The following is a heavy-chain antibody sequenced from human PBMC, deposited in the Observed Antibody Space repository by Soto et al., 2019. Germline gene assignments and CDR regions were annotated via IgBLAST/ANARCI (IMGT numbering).Heavy chain of an antibody. Sequence: GGSLGLSCAVSGFTFSSYAMSWVRQAPGKGLEWVSAISGSGGSTYYADSVKGRFTISRDNSKNTLYLQMNSLRAEDTAVYYCAKDPPRWGQQLGYFAYWGQGTLVTVSS. D-gene: IGHD6-13*01. CDR3: AKDPPRWGQQLGYFAY. V-gene: IGHV3-23*01. CDR1: GFTFSSYA. CDR2: ISGSGGST. J-gene: IGHJ4*02.